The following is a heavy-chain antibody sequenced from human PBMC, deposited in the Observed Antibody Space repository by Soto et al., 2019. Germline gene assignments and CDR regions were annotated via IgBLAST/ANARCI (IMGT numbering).Heavy chain of an antibody. V-gene: IGHV1-46*01. CDR2: INPSGGGT. CDR3: ARDWGGILGTSWGDAFDI. J-gene: IGHJ3*02. CDR1: GYTFTTYY. D-gene: IGHD1-7*01. Sequence: ASVKVSCKSSGYTFTTYYIHWARQAPGQGLEWMGIINPSGGGTGYAQKFQGRVTMTRDTSTSTVYMELSSLRSEDTAVYYCARDWGGILGTSWGDAFDIWGQGTMVTVS.